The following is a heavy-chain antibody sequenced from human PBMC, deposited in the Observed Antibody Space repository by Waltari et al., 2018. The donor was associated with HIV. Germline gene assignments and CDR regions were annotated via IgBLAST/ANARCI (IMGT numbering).Heavy chain of an antibody. CDR1: GYTFTSYG. J-gene: IGHJ4*02. CDR2: ISAYNGNT. V-gene: IGHV1-18*01. CDR3: ARDKTTYYYGSGVSY. D-gene: IGHD3-10*01. Sequence: VQLVQSGAAVKKPGASVKVSCKASGYTFTSYGISWVRQAPGQVLEWMGWISAYNGNTNYAQKLQGRVTMTTDTSTSTAYMELRSLRSDDTAVYYCARDKTTYYYGSGVSYWGQGTLVTVSS.